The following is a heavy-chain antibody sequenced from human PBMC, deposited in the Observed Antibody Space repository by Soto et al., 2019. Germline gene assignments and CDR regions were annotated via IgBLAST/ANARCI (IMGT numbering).Heavy chain of an antibody. J-gene: IGHJ3*02. CDR3: ARGRGGYCSGGSCYPYDAFDI. V-gene: IGHV1-8*01. CDR2: MNPNSCNT. Sequence: QVQLVQSGAEVKKPGASVKVSCKASGYTFTSYDINWVRQATGQGLEWMGWMNPNSCNTGYAQKFQGRVTMTRNNSISTAYMELSSLRSEGTAVYYCARGRGGYCSGGSCYPYDAFDIWGQGTMVTVSS. D-gene: IGHD2-15*01. CDR1: GYTFTSYD.